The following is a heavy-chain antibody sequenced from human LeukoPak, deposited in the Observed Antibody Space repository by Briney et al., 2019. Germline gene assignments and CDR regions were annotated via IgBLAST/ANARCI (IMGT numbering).Heavy chain of an antibody. CDR3: ARGYDSSAYYPFNY. D-gene: IGHD3-22*01. V-gene: IGHV4-61*01. CDR1: GGSVSSTSYY. Sequence: SETLSLTCTVSGGSVSSTSYYWSWIRQPPGKGLEWIGYIYYSGSTNYNPSLKSRVTISVDTSKNQFSLMLSSVTAADTAVYYCARGYDSSAYYPFNYWGQGTLVTVSS. J-gene: IGHJ4*02. CDR2: IYYSGST.